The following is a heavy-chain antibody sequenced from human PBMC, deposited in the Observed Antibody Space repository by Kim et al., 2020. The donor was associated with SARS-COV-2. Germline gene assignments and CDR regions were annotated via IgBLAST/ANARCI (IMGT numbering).Heavy chain of an antibody. Sequence: SETLSLTCAVYGGSFSGYYWSWIRQPPGKGLEWIGEINHSGSTNYNPSLKSRVTISVDTSKNQFSLKLSSVTAADTAVYYCASVDCSGGSWPKLPDSPCSYWGQGTLVTVSS. CDR3: ASVDCSGGSWPKLPDSPCSY. CDR2: INHSGST. J-gene: IGHJ4*02. V-gene: IGHV4-34*01. D-gene: IGHD2-15*01. CDR1: GGSFSGYY.